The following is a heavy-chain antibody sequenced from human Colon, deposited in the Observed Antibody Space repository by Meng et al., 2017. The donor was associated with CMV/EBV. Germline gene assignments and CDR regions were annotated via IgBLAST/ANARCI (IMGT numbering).Heavy chain of an antibody. CDR1: GGSLSSYY. CDR3: ARVGCSSATCYRRNAFDI. CDR2: IYYSGST. D-gene: IGHD2-2*02. Sequence: SKTLSLTCTVSGGSLSSYYWSWIRQPPGKGLEWIGYIYYSGSTNYNPSLKSRVTISVDTSKNQFSLKLSSVTAADTAVYYCARVGCSSATCYRRNAFDIWGQGTMVTVSS. V-gene: IGHV4-59*01. J-gene: IGHJ3*02.